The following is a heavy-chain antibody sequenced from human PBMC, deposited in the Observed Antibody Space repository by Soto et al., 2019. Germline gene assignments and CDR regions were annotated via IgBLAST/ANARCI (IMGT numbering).Heavy chain of an antibody. J-gene: IGHJ4*02. V-gene: IGHV5-51*01. CDR2: IWPGDSDT. CDR3: ARPCDSSGVYDF. Sequence: WGGRIRKMNGKGLEWMGIIWPGDSDTRYSPSFQGQVTISADKSINTAYLQWNSLKASDTVIYYGARPCDSSGVYDFRVQGTLVTVSS. CDR1: W. D-gene: IGHD6-19*01.